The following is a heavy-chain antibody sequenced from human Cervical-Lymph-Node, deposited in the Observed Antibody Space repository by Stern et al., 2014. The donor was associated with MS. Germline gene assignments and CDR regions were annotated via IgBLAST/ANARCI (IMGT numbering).Heavy chain of an antibody. Sequence: VQLVESGAEVKKPGASVKVSCKASGHTFTSYSVHWVRQAPGQGLEWMGWINAGNGNTKYAQKFQGRVTITWDTSASTAYMEQSSLRSEDTAVYYCASQTTPFYDYGLDVWGPGTPVTVSS. CDR2: INAGNGNT. CDR1: GHTFTSYS. J-gene: IGHJ6*02. CDR3: ASQTTPFYDYGLDV. D-gene: IGHD4-17*01. V-gene: IGHV1-3*01.